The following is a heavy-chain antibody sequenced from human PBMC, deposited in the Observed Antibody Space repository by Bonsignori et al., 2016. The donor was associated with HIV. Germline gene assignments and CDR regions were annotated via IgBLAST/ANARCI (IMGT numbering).Heavy chain of an antibody. CDR2: INHNGDT. D-gene: IGHD3-3*01. CDR3: ARAVPVLRFLEWPPYFDY. V-gene: IGHV4-34*01. Sequence: WIRQPPGKGLEWIGEINHNGDTNYNPSLKSRVTMSVDTSKNQFSLNLTSVTAADAAVYYCARAVPVLRFLEWPPYFDYWGQGNRVTVSS. J-gene: IGHJ4*02.